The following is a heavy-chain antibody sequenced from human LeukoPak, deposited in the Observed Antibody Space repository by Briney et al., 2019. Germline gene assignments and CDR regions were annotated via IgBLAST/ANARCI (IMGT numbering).Heavy chain of an antibody. Sequence: GGSLRLSCAASGFTFSDYYMSWVRQAPGKGLEWVSYISNIGSPIYYADSVKGRFTISRDNANNSLYLQMNSLRAEDTAVYYCARDVVLRYFDSYYYYIDVWGKGTTVTISS. D-gene: IGHD3-9*01. V-gene: IGHV3-11*01. J-gene: IGHJ6*03. CDR3: ARDVVLRYFDSYYYYIDV. CDR2: ISNIGSPI. CDR1: GFTFSDYY.